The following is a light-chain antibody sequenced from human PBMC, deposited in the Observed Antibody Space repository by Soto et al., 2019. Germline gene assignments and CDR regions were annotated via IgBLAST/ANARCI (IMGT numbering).Light chain of an antibody. CDR3: CSSLGSPTYV. V-gene: IGLV2-23*02. J-gene: IGLJ1*01. Sequence: QSALTQPASVSESPGQSITISCTGTSSNVGSYKLVSWYQQHPGKAPKLMIFEVNMRPSGVYNRFSGSKSGNTASLTISGIKVEDEADYYCCSSLGSPTYVCGTGTKLTVL. CDR1: SSNVGSYKL. CDR2: EVN.